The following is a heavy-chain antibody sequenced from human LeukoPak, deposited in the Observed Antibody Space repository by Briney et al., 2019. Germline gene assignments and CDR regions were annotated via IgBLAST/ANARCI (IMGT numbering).Heavy chain of an antibody. D-gene: IGHD2-15*01. CDR2: IYYSGST. CDR3: AGHKTYSSVFDS. CDR1: GVSISSGSYY. V-gene: IGHV4-39*01. J-gene: IGHJ5*01. Sequence: SETLSLTCTVSGVSISSGSYYWGWIRQPPGKGLEWIGSIYYSGSTYYNPSLKTRVTISVDTSKTQFSLKLTTLTAADTAVYYCAGHKTYSSVFDSWGQGTLVTVSS.